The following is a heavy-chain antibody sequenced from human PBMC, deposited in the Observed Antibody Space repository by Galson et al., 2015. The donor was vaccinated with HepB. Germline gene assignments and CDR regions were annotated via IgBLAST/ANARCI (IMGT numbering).Heavy chain of an antibody. Sequence: SLRLSCAASGFIFNSYAMTWVRQAPGKGLEWVAFISYDGSNKYYADSVKGRFTISRDNSKNTLYLQMNSLRPEDTAVYYCAREGGPHIYWSALDFWGQGILVTVSS. J-gene: IGHJ4*02. V-gene: IGHV3-30-3*01. CDR1: GFIFNSYA. CDR3: AREGGPHIYWSALDF. CDR2: ISYDGSNK. D-gene: IGHD3-3*01.